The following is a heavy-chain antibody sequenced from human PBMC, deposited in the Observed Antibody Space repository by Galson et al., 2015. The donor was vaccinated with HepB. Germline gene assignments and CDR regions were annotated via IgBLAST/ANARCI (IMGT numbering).Heavy chain of an antibody. J-gene: IGHJ4*02. Sequence: SLRLSCAASGFHFSSYGMHWVRQAPGKGLEWVAVIWYDGSNKYYADSVKGRFTISRDNSKNTLSLQMNSLRAEDTAVYYCARELGPDTALDYWGQGTLVTVSS. CDR3: ARELGPDTALDY. V-gene: IGHV3-33*01. CDR1: GFHFSSYG. CDR2: IWYDGSNK. D-gene: IGHD5-18*01.